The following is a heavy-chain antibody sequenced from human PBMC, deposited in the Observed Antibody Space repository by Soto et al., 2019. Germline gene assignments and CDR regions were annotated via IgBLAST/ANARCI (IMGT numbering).Heavy chain of an antibody. Sequence: LELASFISSSGATRYYADSVKGRFTISRDNAKNSLYLQMNSLRAEDTAVYFCAREVSDSYTSDDYYFDYWGQGTLVTVSS. V-gene: IGHV3-11*01. D-gene: IGHD2-21*02. CDR3: AREVSDSYTSDDYYFDY. J-gene: IGHJ4*02. CDR2: ISSSGATR.